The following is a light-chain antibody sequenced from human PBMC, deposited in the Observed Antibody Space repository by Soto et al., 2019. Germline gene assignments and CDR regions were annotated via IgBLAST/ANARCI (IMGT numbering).Light chain of an antibody. Sequence: EILLTQSPATLSVSPGERATLSCRASQSVSNNLAWYQQKPGQAPRLLIQGASTRATGIPGRFTSSGSGTEFTLTISSLQSEDFAVYYCQQYIQWPLTFGGGTKVEIK. CDR2: GAS. CDR3: QQYIQWPLT. CDR1: QSVSNN. J-gene: IGKJ4*01. V-gene: IGKV3-15*01.